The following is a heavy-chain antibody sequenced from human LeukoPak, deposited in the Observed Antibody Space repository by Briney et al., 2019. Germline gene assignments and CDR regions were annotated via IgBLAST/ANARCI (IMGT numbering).Heavy chain of an antibody. CDR1: GGSFSGYY. CDR2: INHSGST. CDR3: ARIPPRRPYYDFWSGYSYYGMDV. J-gene: IGHJ6*02. Sequence: SETLSLTCAVYGGSFSGYYWSWIRQPPGKGPEWIGEINHSGSTNYNPSLKSRVTMSVDTSKNQFSLKLSSVTAADTAVYYCARIPPRRPYYDFWSGYSYYGMDVWGQGTTVTVSS. D-gene: IGHD3-3*01. V-gene: IGHV4-34*01.